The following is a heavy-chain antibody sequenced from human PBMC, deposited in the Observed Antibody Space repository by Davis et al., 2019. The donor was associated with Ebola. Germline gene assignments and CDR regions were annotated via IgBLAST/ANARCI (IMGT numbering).Heavy chain of an antibody. CDR2: IDPSDSYT. D-gene: IGHD2-15*01. CDR3: ARQGVVVVAATYWFDP. Sequence: GESLKISCKGSGYSFTSYWISWVRQMPGKGLEWRGRIDPSDSYTNYSPSFQGHVTISADKSISTAYLQWSSLKASDTAMYYCARQGVVVVAATYWFDPWGQGTLVTVSS. J-gene: IGHJ5*02. V-gene: IGHV5-10-1*01. CDR1: GYSFTSYW.